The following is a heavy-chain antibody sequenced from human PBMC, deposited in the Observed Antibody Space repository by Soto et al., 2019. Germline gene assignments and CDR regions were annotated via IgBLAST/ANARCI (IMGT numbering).Heavy chain of an antibody. V-gene: IGHV3-48*03. Sequence: GGSLRLSCVASGFVFKNYEMNWVRQAPGKGLEWISYISNSGNTIYFADSMRGRFTISRDNAKNSLFLQMNSPRADDTAVYYCARDIDNRDYYYGLDVWGQGTTVIVSS. CDR2: ISNSGNTI. J-gene: IGHJ6*02. CDR1: GFVFKNYE. D-gene: IGHD1-20*01. CDR3: ARDIDNRDYYYGLDV.